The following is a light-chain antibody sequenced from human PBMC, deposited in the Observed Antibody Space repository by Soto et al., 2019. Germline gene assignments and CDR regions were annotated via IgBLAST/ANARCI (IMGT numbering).Light chain of an antibody. J-gene: IGKJ5*01. CDR3: QKYGDSSIT. V-gene: IGKV3-20*01. CDR2: DAS. CDR1: QSVSSSS. Sequence: EIVLTQSPGTLSLSPGERATLSCRASQSVSSSSLAWYQQKRGQAPRLLIHDASSRATGIPDRFSGSGSGTDFTLTISRLEPEDFAVYYCQKYGDSSITFGQGTRLEIK.